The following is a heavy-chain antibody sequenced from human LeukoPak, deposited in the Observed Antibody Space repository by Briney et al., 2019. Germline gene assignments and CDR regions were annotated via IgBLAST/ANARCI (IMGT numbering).Heavy chain of an antibody. V-gene: IGHV3-21*04. CDR3: AKESLRGHSYGFDN. CDR1: GFTLTSYN. Sequence: PGGSLRLSCAASGFTLTSYNMNWVRQAQGKGLEWVSSITSSSSYIYYADSVKGRLTISRDNAKNTLYLQMNSLRAGDTALYYCAKESLRGHSYGFDNWGQGTLVTVSS. D-gene: IGHD5-18*01. J-gene: IGHJ4*02. CDR2: ITSSSSYI.